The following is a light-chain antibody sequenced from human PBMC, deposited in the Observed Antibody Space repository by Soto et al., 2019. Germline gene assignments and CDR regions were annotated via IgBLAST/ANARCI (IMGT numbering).Light chain of an antibody. J-gene: IGLJ7*01. V-gene: IGLV4-69*01. Sequence: QLVLTQSPSASASLGASVKLTCTLSSGHSNYAIAWHQQQPEKGPRYLMKVNSGGSHIKGDGIPDRFSGSSSGAERYLFISSLQSEDEADYYCQTWGTGSAIVVFGGGTQLPVL. CDR3: QTWGTGSAIVV. CDR1: SGHSNYA. CDR2: VNSGGSH.